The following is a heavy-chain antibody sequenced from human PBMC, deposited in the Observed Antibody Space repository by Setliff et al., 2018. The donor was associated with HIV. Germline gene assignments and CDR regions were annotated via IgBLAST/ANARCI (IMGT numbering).Heavy chain of an antibody. CDR1: GDSISNHY. V-gene: IGHV4-59*11. CDR3: ASRDTSRYFDDY. Sequence: PSETLSLTCTVSGDSISNHYWSWLRQPPGKGLEWIGTLYFSGGTSYNSSLKSRVTISVDTSKNQFSLKLSSVTAADTAVYYCASRDTSRYFDDYWGQGTLVTVSS. J-gene: IGHJ4*02. D-gene: IGHD3-22*01. CDR2: LYFSGGT.